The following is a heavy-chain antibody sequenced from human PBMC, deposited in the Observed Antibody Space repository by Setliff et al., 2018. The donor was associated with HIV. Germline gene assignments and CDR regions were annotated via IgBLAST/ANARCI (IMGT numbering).Heavy chain of an antibody. D-gene: IGHD3-3*01. Sequence: SVKVSCKASGGTFSSYAISWVRQAPGQGLEWMGGIIPIFGTANYAQKFQGRVTITADESTSTAYMELSSLRSEDTAVYYCVRGVQSPPHYSYYYMDVWGEGTMVTVSS. CDR2: IIPIFGTA. J-gene: IGHJ6*03. CDR3: VRGVQSPPHYSYYYMDV. V-gene: IGHV1-69*13. CDR1: GGTFSSYA.